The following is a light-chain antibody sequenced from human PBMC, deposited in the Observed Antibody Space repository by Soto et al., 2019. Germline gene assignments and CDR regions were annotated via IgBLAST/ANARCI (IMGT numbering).Light chain of an antibody. CDR1: SSDVGGYNY. CDR2: DVS. Sequence: ALTQPRSVSGSPGQSVTISCTGTSSDVGGYNYVSWYQQHPGKAPKLMIYDVSKRPSGVPDRFSGSKSGNTASLTISGLQAEDEADYYCCSYAGSYTFEVFGGGTKVTVL. V-gene: IGLV2-11*01. J-gene: IGLJ2*01. CDR3: CSYAGSYTFEV.